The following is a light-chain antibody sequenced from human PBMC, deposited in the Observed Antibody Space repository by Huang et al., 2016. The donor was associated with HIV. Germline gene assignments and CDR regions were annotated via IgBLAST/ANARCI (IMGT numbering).Light chain of an antibody. Sequence: DIQMTQSPSTLAASVGDRVTITCRASQSIGSWLAWYQQKPGKAPKLLIYDASSLESGVPSRFSGSGSGTEFTLTISSLQPDDFATYYCQQYHIYPYTFGQGTKL. J-gene: IGKJ2*01. V-gene: IGKV1-5*01. CDR3: QQYHIYPYT. CDR2: DAS. CDR1: QSIGSW.